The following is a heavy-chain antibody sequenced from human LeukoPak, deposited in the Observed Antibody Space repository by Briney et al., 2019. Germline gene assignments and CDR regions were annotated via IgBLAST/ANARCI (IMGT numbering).Heavy chain of an antibody. D-gene: IGHD6-13*01. V-gene: IGHV3-30*18. Sequence: PGGSLRLSCAASGFTFSSYGMLWVRQAPGKGLEWVAAISYDGTNKNDADSVKGRFTISRDNSKNTLYLQMNSLRPEDTAVYYCAKGGRAAADRNFDLWGRGTLVTVSS. CDR2: ISYDGTNK. J-gene: IGHJ2*01. CDR3: AKGGRAAADRNFDL. CDR1: GFTFSSYG.